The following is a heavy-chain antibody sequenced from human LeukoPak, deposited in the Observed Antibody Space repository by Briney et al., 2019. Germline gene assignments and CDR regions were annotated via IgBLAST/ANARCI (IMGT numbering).Heavy chain of an antibody. CDR2: IYTSGST. Sequence: SQTLSLTCTVSGGSISSGSYYWSWIRQPAGKGLEWIGRIYTSGSTNYNPSLKSRVTISVDTSKNQFSLKLSSVTAADTAVYYCARGSSSFVYWGQGTLVTVSS. V-gene: IGHV4-61*02. CDR3: ARGSSSFVY. D-gene: IGHD6-13*01. CDR1: GGSISSGSYY. J-gene: IGHJ4*02.